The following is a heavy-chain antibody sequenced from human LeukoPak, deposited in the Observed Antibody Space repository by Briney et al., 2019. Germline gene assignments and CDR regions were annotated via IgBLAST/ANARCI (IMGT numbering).Heavy chain of an antibody. V-gene: IGHV4-59*01. CDR1: GGSISSYY. Sequence: PSETLSLTRTVSGGSISSYYWSWIRQPPGKGLEWIEYIYYSGSTNYNPSLKSRVTISVDTSKNQFSLKLSSVTAADTAVYYCARGIVVVPAAIPYWFDPWGQGTLITVSS. CDR3: ARGIVVVPAAIPYWFDP. J-gene: IGHJ5*02. CDR2: IYYSGST. D-gene: IGHD2-2*01.